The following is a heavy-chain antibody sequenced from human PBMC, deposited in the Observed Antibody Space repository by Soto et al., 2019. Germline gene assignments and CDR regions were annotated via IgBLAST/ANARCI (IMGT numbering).Heavy chain of an antibody. CDR3: ARVPNYYVDL. CDR1: GFTFSDYY. V-gene: IGHV3-11*05. Sequence: QVQLVESGGGLVKPGGSLRLSCAASGFTFSDYYMSWIRQAPGKGLEWVSKISSSRSYTNYADSVKGRFTISRDNAKNSPYLQMNSLRAEDAAVYYCARVPNYYVDLWGRGTLVTVSS. CDR2: ISSSRSYT. D-gene: IGHD3-10*01. J-gene: IGHJ2*01.